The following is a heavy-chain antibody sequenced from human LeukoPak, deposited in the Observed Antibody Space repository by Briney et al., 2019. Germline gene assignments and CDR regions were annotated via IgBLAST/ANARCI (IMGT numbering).Heavy chain of an antibody. Sequence: GGSLRLSCAASGFTFDDYAMHWVRQAPGKGLEWVSYISSSSSTIYYADSVKGRFTISRDNAKNSLYLQMNSLRAEDTAVYYCARTPFSGSYLYYFDYWGQGTLVTVSS. CDR3: ARTPFSGSYLYYFDY. V-gene: IGHV3-48*01. CDR2: ISSSSSTI. J-gene: IGHJ4*02. CDR1: GFTFDDYA. D-gene: IGHD1-26*01.